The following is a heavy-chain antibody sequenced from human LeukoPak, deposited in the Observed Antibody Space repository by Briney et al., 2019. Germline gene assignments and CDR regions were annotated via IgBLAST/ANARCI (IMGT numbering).Heavy chain of an antibody. J-gene: IGHJ5*02. CDR3: ARDPSRGTMVRGVKVFDP. CDR2: IIPILGIA. V-gene: IGHV1-69*04. Sequence: SVKVSCKASGGTFSSYAISWVRQAPGQGLEWMGRIIPILGIANYAQKFQGRVTITADKSTSTAYMELSSLRSEDTAVYYWARDPSRGTMVRGVKVFDPWGQGTPVTVSS. D-gene: IGHD3-10*01. CDR1: GGTFSSYA.